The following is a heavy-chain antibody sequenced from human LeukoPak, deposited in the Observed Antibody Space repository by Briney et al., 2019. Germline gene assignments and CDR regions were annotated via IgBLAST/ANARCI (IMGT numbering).Heavy chain of an antibody. CDR1: GGSISSYY. CDR3: ARWRSWYGIDY. Sequence: SETLSLTCTVSGGSISSYYWSLIRQPPGKGLEWIGYIYYSGSTNYNPSLKSRVTISVDTSKNQFSLKLSSVTAADTAVYYCARWRSWYGIDYWGQGTLVTVSS. V-gene: IGHV4-59*01. D-gene: IGHD6-13*01. CDR2: IYYSGST. J-gene: IGHJ4*02.